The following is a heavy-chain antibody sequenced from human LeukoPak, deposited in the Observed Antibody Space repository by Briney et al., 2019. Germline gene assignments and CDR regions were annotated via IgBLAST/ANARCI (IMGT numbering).Heavy chain of an antibody. J-gene: IGHJ5*02. CDR1: GYTLTGYY. CDR2: INPNSGGT. D-gene: IGHD2-15*01. V-gene: IGHV1-2*02. Sequence: GASVKVSCKASGYTLTGYYMHWVRQAPGQGLEWMGWINPNSGGTNYAQKFQGRVTMTRDTSISTAYMELSRLRSDDTAVYYCARGKGYCSGGSCYLNWFDPWGQGTLVTVSS. CDR3: ARGKGYCSGGSCYLNWFDP.